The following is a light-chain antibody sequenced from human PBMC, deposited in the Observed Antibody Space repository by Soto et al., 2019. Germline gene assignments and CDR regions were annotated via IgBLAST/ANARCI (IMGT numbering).Light chain of an antibody. CDR2: GAS. J-gene: IGKJ1*01. CDR1: QSVSNH. Sequence: EVVMTQSPATLSVSPGEGATLSCRASQSVSNHLAWYQQRPGQAPRVLIYGASTRATGIPARFSGSGSGTQFTLTISSLQSEDFALYYCQHYFKWPRTFGQGTKVEIK. CDR3: QHYFKWPRT. V-gene: IGKV3-15*01.